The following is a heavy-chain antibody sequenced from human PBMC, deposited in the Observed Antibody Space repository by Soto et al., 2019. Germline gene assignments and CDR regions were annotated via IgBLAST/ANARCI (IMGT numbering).Heavy chain of an antibody. V-gene: IGHV4-34*01. CDR3: ARWTKGLPPADPYNWFDP. D-gene: IGHD2-2*01. CDR2: INHSGST. Sequence: QVQLQQWGAGLLKPSETLSLTCAVYGGSFSGYYWSWIRQPPGKGLEWIGEINHSGSTNYNPSLKSRVTISVDTSKNKFSLKLSSVTAADTAVYYCARWTKGLPPADPYNWFDPWGQGTLVTVSS. CDR1: GGSFSGYY. J-gene: IGHJ5*02.